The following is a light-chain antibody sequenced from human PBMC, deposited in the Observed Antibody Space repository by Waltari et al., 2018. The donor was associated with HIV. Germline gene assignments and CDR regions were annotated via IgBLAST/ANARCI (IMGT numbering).Light chain of an antibody. J-gene: IGKJ3*01. V-gene: IGKV1-5*03. CDR2: KAS. Sequence: DIRMTQSPSTLSASVGDRVTITCRASQNINSWFAWYQQRPGKDPRLLIHKASNLEFGVPSRFSGGGSGTEFNLTIDSLQPEDFATYYCQQYNIDFYTFGQGTKV. CDR1: QNINSW. CDR3: QQYNIDFYT.